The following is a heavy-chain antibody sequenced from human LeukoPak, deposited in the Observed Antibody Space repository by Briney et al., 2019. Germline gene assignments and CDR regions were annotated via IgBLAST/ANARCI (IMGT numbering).Heavy chain of an antibody. D-gene: IGHD5-12*01. CDR2: ISSSGSTI. J-gene: IGHJ4*02. CDR3: VKVRVDSGSDPYYFHY. CDR1: GFTFSSYE. V-gene: IGHV3-48*03. Sequence: PGGSLRLSCAASGFTFSSYEMNWVRQAPGKGLEWVSYISSSGSTIYYADSVKGRFTISRDNSKNTLYLQMNNLRAEDTAVYYCVKVRVDSGSDPYYFHYWGQGTQVTVSS.